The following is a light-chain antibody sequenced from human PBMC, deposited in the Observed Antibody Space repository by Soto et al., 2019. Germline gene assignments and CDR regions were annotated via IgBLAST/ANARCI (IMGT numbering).Light chain of an antibody. Sequence: QSVLAQPRSVSGSPGQSLTISCTGTSSDVGGYSYVSWYQQHPGKAPKLMIYDVTKRPSGVPDRFSGSKSGNTASLTISGLQAEDEGDYYCCSHAGSYTYVFGTGTKVTV. V-gene: IGLV2-11*01. J-gene: IGLJ1*01. CDR2: DVT. CDR3: CSHAGSYTYV. CDR1: SSDVGGYSY.